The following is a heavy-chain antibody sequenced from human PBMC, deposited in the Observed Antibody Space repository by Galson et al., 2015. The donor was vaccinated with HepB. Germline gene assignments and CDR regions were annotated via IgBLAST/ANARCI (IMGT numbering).Heavy chain of an antibody. CDR2: IIPILGIA. J-gene: IGHJ4*02. CDR3: ARLDSRGYYDY. CDR1: GGTFSSYA. V-gene: IGHV1-69*04. D-gene: IGHD3-22*01. Sequence: SVKVSCKASGGTFSSYAISWVRQAPGQGLEWMGRIIPILGIANYAQKFQGRVTITADKSTSTAYMELSSLRSEDTAVYYCARLDSRGYYDYWGQGTLVTVSS.